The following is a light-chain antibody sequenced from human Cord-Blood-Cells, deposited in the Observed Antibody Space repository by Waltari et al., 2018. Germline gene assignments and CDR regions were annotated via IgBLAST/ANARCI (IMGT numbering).Light chain of an antibody. CDR2: DVS. Sequence: QSALTQPRSVSGSPGQSVTISCTGTRSDVGGYNYVSWYQQHPGKAPKLMIYDVSKRPAGVPDRFSGSKAGNTASLTISGLQAEDEAYYCCCSYAGSYTFVFGTGTKVTVL. CDR1: RSDVGGYNY. V-gene: IGLV2-11*01. J-gene: IGLJ1*01. CDR3: CSYAGSYTFV.